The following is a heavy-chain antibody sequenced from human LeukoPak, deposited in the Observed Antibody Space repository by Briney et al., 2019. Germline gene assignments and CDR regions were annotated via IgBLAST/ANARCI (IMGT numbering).Heavy chain of an antibody. Sequence: SVKVSCKASGGTFSSYAISWVRQAPGQGLEWMGGIIPIFGTANYAQKFQGRVTITADKSTSTAYMELSSLRSEDTAAYYCAREGNSSGWTDYWGQGTLVTVSS. D-gene: IGHD6-19*01. J-gene: IGHJ4*02. CDR1: GGTFSSYA. V-gene: IGHV1-69*06. CDR2: IIPIFGTA. CDR3: AREGNSSGWTDY.